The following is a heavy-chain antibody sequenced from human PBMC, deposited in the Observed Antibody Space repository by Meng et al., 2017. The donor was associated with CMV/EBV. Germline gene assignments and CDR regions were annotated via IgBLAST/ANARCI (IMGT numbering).Heavy chain of an antibody. CDR1: AYSFTRYY. V-gene: IGHV1-2*04. D-gene: IGHD1-1*01. J-gene: IGHJ6*02. Sequence: CHPLAYSFTRYYMHSVRQAPVQLLEWRGWINPNSGGTNDAQKFQGWVTMTRDTSISTAYMELSRLRSDDTAVHYCARDERNDGMDVWGQGTTVTVSS. CDR2: INPNSGGT. CDR3: ARDERNDGMDV.